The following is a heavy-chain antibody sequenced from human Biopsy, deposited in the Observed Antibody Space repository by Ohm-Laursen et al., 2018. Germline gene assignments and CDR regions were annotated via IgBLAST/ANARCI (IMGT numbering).Heavy chain of an antibody. CDR1: GYSVTNDYY. V-gene: IGHV4-38-2*01. J-gene: IGHJ6*02. D-gene: IGHD5-12*01. Sequence: SETLSLTCAASGYSVTNDYYWGWIRQPPGKGLEWIGNIYYDGITYYNPSLKSRVAMSVGTSKNQFSLRLTCVTAADTAVYYCARVAGGYAYYYGMDVWGQGTTVIVSS. CDR2: IYYDGIT. CDR3: ARVAGGYAYYYGMDV.